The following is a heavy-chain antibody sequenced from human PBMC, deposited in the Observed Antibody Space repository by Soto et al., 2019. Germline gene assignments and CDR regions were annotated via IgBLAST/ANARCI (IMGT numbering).Heavy chain of an antibody. D-gene: IGHD6-19*01. Sequence: ASVKVSCKTSGYTFTDHYIHWVRQAPGQGPEWLGWLNPNTGGPNYSQKFQGRVTMTRDTSISTAYMELTRLRSDDTAVYYCAMGGSGWTRSSFDNWGQGTLVTVSS. CDR1: GYTFTDHY. V-gene: IGHV1-2*02. CDR3: AMGGSGWTRSSFDN. CDR2: LNPNTGGP. J-gene: IGHJ4*02.